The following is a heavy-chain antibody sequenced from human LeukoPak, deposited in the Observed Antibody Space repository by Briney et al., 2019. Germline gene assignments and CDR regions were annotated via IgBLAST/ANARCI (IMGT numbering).Heavy chain of an antibody. Sequence: ASVKVSCKASGYTFTSHGISWLRQAPGQGLEWMGWISGYNGNTHYAQKFQDRVTLTSDRSTSSAHMEVRSLRSDDTAVYYCARDRNVMITFGGVITLNSWGQGTLVTVSS. D-gene: IGHD3-16*02. CDR1: GYTFTSHG. V-gene: IGHV1-18*01. J-gene: IGHJ4*02. CDR3: ARDRNVMITFGGVITLNS. CDR2: ISGYNGNT.